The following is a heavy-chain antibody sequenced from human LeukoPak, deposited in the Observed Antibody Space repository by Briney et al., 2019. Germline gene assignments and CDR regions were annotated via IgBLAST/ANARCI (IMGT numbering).Heavy chain of an antibody. J-gene: IGHJ4*02. CDR2: IKQDGSEK. CDR1: GFTFSSYW. Sequence: GGSLRLSCAASGFTFSSYWMSWVRQAPGKGLEWVANIKQDGSEKYYVDSVKGRFTISRDNAKNSLYLQMNSLRAEDTAVYYCVGHYDILTGYSGTYFDYWGQGTLVTVSS. D-gene: IGHD3-9*01. V-gene: IGHV3-7*03. CDR3: VGHYDILTGYSGTYFDY.